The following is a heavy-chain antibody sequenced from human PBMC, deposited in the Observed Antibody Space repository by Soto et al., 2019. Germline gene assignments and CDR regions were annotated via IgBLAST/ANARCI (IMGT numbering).Heavy chain of an antibody. CDR3: ARGGGLPTPGDDY. D-gene: IGHD2-15*01. V-gene: IGHV4-30-2*01. J-gene: IGHJ4*02. CDR2: IYHSGSN. Sequence: QLQLQESGSGLVKPSQTLSLTCAVSGGSINTATHSWSWIRQPPGKGLEWIGYIYHSGSNYYNPSVHSRVTRSIDKSNHPYSLRRSSVTAADPAVYYCARGGGLPTPGDDYWGQGILVTVSS. CDR1: GGSINTATHS.